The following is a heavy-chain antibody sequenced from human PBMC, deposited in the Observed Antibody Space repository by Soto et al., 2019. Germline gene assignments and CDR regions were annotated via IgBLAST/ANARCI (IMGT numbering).Heavy chain of an antibody. D-gene: IGHD2-8*02. CDR3: ARELEGGVFDI. CDR2: LSYTGST. J-gene: IGHJ3*02. Sequence: SETLSLTCTVSCDSISNSDYYWNWIRQPPGKGPEWMGYLSYTGSTYYNPSLRNRATISVDESSNLLSLRLSSVTAADTAVYYCARELEGGVFDIWGRGTLVTVSS. CDR1: CDSISNSDYY. V-gene: IGHV4-30-4*01.